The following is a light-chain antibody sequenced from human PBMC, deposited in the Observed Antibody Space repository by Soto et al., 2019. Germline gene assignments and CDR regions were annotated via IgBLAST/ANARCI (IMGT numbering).Light chain of an antibody. V-gene: IGKV3-11*01. CDR2: DAS. J-gene: IGKJ1*01. CDR3: QQRGNWPVT. CDR1: QSVSSY. Sequence: EFVLALSPATLSLSPGEGATLSCRASQSVSSYFAWYQQKPGQAPRLLSYDASNRTTGIPARFSGSGSGTDFPLAISSLEPDDFAVYYCQQRGNWPVTFGQGTRVDIK.